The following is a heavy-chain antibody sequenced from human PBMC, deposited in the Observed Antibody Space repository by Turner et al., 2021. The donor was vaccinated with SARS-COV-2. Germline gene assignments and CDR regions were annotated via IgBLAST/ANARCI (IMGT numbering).Heavy chain of an antibody. D-gene: IGHD6-13*01. J-gene: IGHJ4*02. CDR2: IRTKAFGGTI. V-gene: IGHV3-49*03. CDR3: ARGSTIWYYFAY. CDR1: GFTFGDYS. Sequence: EVQLVESGGGLVQPGRSLRLSCPAPGFTFGDYSVSWFRQAPGRGLEWVGFIRTKAFGGTIEYATSVKDRFFISRDDSNSIAYLQMNSLKSADTAVYYCARGSTIWYYFAYWGQGTQVTGSS.